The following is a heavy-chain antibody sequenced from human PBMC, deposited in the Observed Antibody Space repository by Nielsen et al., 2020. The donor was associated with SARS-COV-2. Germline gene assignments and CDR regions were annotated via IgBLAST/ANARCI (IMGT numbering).Heavy chain of an antibody. CDR3: ARVSEEQQLVLFDY. CDR2: INAGNRNT. J-gene: IGHJ4*02. D-gene: IGHD6-13*01. CDR1: GYSFITYA. Sequence: ASVKVSCKASGYSFITYAMHWVRQAPGQSLEWMGWINAGNRNTKYSQKFQGRVTITRDTSTSTAYMELRSLRSDDTAVYYCARVSEEQQLVLFDYWGQGTLVTVSS. V-gene: IGHV1-3*01.